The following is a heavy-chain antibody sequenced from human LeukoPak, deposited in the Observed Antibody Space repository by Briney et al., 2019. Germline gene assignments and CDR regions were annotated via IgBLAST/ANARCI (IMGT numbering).Heavy chain of an antibody. D-gene: IGHD2-15*01. J-gene: IGHJ4*02. V-gene: IGHV3-15*01. CDR1: GFTFSNAW. CDR3: SGCSGGSCDTIDY. Sequence: GGSLRLSCAASGFTFSNAWMGWVRQAPGKGLEWGGRIKSKTDGGTTDYAAPVKGRFTISRDDSKNTLYRQMNSLKTEDTAVYYCSGCSGGSCDTIDYWGQGTLVTVSS. CDR2: IKSKTDGGTT.